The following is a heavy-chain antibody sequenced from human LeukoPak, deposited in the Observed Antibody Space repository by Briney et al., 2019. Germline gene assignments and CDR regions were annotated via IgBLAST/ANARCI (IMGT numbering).Heavy chain of an antibody. D-gene: IGHD4-17*01. CDR1: GFTLSSYG. CDR3: ANLYGDYDPR. V-gene: IGHV3-23*01. J-gene: IGHJ4*02. CDR2: ITGSGGTT. Sequence: GGSLRLSCAASGFTLSSYGMSWVRQAPGKGLEWVSVITGSGGTTIYADSVKGRFTISRDNSKNTLYLQMNSLRAEDTAVYYCANLYGDYDPRWGQGTLVIVSS.